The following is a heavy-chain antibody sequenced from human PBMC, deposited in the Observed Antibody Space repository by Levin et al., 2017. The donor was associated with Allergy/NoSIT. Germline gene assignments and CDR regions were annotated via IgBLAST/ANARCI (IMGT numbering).Heavy chain of an antibody. CDR3: ARVLRFYSYYYKDV. J-gene: IGHJ6*03. CDR2: ISSSSSSI. Sequence: PGGSLRLSCVASGVAFSSYSMNWVRQAPGKGLEWISYISSSSSSIDYADPVKGRFTISRDNAKNTLYLQMNSLRAEDTAVYYCARVLRFYSYYYKDVWGKGTTVTVSS. CDR1: GVAFSSYS. V-gene: IGHV3-48*01. D-gene: IGHD5-12*01.